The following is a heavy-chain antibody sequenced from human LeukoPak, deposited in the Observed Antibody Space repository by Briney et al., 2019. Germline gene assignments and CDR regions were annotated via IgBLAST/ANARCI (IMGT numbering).Heavy chain of an antibody. Sequence: ASVKVSCKASGYTFTSYGISWVRQAPGQGLEWMGWISAYNGNTNYAQKLQGRVTITADESTSTAYMELSSLRPEDTAVYYCARAVWQQGFSGLYGMDVWGQGTTVTVSS. J-gene: IGHJ6*02. V-gene: IGHV1-18*01. CDR3: ARAVWQQGFSGLYGMDV. CDR1: GYTFTSYG. D-gene: IGHD6-13*01. CDR2: ISAYNGNT.